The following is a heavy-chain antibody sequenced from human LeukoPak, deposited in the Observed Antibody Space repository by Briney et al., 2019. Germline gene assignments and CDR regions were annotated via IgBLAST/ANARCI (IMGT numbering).Heavy chain of an antibody. Sequence: GGSLRLSCAASGFSFDDYAMHWVRQAPGKGLEWVSGISWNSGSIGYADSVKGRFTISRDSAKNSLFLQMNSLRAEDTALYYCAKDSRPLCCGGSCYYHYGMDVWGQGTTVIVSS. V-gene: IGHV3-9*01. D-gene: IGHD2-15*01. CDR3: AKDSRPLCCGGSCYYHYGMDV. J-gene: IGHJ6*02. CDR2: ISWNSGSI. CDR1: GFSFDDYA.